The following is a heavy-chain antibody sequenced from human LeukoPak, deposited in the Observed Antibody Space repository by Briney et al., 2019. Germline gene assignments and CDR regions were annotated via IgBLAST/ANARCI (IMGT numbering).Heavy chain of an antibody. J-gene: IGHJ4*02. CDR1: GFTFSSYG. V-gene: IGHV3-23*01. CDR3: AKDYEWSFDY. D-gene: IGHD2-8*01. CDR2: ITGTGGNT. Sequence: TGGSLRLSCAASGFTFSSYGMSWVRQAPGKGLEWVSGITGTGGNTYYADSVKGRFTISRDNSKNTLYLQMNSLRAEDTAVYHCAKDYEWSFDYWGQGTLVTVSS.